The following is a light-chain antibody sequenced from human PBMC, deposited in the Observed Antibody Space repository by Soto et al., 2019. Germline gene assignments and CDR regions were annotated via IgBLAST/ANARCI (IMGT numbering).Light chain of an antibody. CDR2: GAS. V-gene: IGKV3-20*01. J-gene: IGKJ1*01. Sequence: EIVLTQSPGTLSLSPGERATLSCRASQSVSSTYLAWYQQKPGQSPRLLISGASSRATGIPVRFSGSESGTEFTLTISGLKPEDFEVYFCQHYGHSLWTFGQGTKVEI. CDR1: QSVSSTY. CDR3: QHYGHSLWT.